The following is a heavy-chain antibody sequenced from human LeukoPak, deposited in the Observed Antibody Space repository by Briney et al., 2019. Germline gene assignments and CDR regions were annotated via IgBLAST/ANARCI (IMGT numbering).Heavy chain of an antibody. CDR2: IYYSGST. V-gene: IGHV4-39*01. D-gene: IGHD3-9*01. Sequence: SETLSLTCTVSGGSISSSSYYWGWIRQPPGKGLEWIGSIYYSGSTYYNPSLKSRVTISVDTSKNEFSLKLSSVTAADTAVYCCARLVLTGYTFNYWGQGTLVTVSS. CDR3: ARLVLTGYTFNY. J-gene: IGHJ4*02. CDR1: GGSISSSSYY.